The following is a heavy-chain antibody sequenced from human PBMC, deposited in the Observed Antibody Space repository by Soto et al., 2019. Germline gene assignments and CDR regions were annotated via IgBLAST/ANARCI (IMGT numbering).Heavy chain of an antibody. D-gene: IGHD2-15*01. V-gene: IGHV3-21*01. CDR1: PFIFSSYS. Sequence: GGSLRLSCAPSPFIFSSYSMNWVRQAPGKGLEWVSSISSSTSYIHYADSVTGRLTISRDNAQNSLYLQMNSLRAEDTAVSYCPTQPCSGGSCSTYYYYGMDVCPQGAKVTVSS. J-gene: IGHJ6*02. CDR2: ISSSTSYI. CDR3: PTQPCSGGSCSTYYYYGMDV.